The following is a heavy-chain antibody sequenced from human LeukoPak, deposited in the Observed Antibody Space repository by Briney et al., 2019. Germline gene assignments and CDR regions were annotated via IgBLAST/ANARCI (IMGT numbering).Heavy chain of an antibody. CDR1: GFTFNSYS. D-gene: IGHD6-19*01. V-gene: IGHV3-21*04. CDR2: ISSSSSYI. J-gene: IGHJ4*02. CDR3: AKDQGIAVAQYYFDY. Sequence: GGSLRLSCAASGFTFNSYSMNWVRQAPGKGLEWVSSISSSSSYIYYADSVKGRFTISRDNSKNTLYLQMNSLRAEDTAVYYCAKDQGIAVAQYYFDYWGQGTLVTVSS.